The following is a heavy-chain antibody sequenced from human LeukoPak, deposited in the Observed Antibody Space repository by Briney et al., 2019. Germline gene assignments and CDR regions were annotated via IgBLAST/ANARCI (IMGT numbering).Heavy chain of an antibody. Sequence: SETLSLTCTVSGGSISTSNYYWGWIRQPPGKGLEWIGNIFYSGSTNYNPSLKSRVTISVDTSKNQFSLKLSSVTAADTAVYYCARGRGGDRYGSGSYYIRSRYYYYYYMDVWGKGTTVTVSS. CDR1: GGSISTSNYY. J-gene: IGHJ6*03. V-gene: IGHV4-39*07. CDR3: ARGRGGDRYGSGSYYIRSRYYYYYYMDV. D-gene: IGHD3-10*01. CDR2: IFYSGST.